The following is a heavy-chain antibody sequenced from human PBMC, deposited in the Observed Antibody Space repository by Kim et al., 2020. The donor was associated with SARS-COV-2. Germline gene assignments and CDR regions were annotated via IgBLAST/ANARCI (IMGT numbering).Heavy chain of an antibody. D-gene: IGHD4-17*01. V-gene: IGHV1-18*01. Sequence: ASVKVSCKASGYTFTSDGISWVRQAPGQGLEWMGWISAYNGNTNYAQKLQGRVTMTTDTSTSTAYMELRSLRSDDTAVYYCERERGYGNYYYYYYGMDVWGQGTTVTVSS. CDR2: ISAYNGNT. CDR3: ERERGYGNYYYYYYGMDV. CDR1: GYTFTSDG. J-gene: IGHJ6*02.